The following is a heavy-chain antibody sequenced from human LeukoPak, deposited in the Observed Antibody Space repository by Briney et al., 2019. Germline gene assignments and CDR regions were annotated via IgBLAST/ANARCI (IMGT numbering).Heavy chain of an antibody. D-gene: IGHD6-19*01. CDR3: ARAGSSGWYKPEYYFDY. J-gene: IGHJ4*02. CDR2: INPNSGGT. Sequence: ASVEVSCKASGYTFTGYYMHWVRQAPGQGLEWMGWINPNSGGTNYAQKFQGWVTMTRDTSISTAYMELSRLRSDDTAVYYCARAGSSGWYKPEYYFDYWGQGTLVTVSS. CDR1: GYTFTGYY. V-gene: IGHV1-2*04.